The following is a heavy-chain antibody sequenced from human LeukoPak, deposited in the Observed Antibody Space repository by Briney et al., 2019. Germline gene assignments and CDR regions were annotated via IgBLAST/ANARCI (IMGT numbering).Heavy chain of an antibody. CDR2: ISRSGRTV. D-gene: IGHD1-26*01. V-gene: IGHV3-11*01. Sequence: GGSLRLSCAASGFSFSDYYMSWIRQAPGKGLEWVSYISRSGRTVYYADSVKGRFTISRDNAKNSLYLQMNSLRAEDTAVYYCAREVGFGGSYFIWGQGTMVTVSS. CDR1: GFSFSDYY. CDR3: AREVGFGGSYFI. J-gene: IGHJ3*02.